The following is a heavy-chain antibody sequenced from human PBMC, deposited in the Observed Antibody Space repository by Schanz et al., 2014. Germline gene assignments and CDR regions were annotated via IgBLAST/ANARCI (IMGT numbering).Heavy chain of an antibody. J-gene: IGHJ4*02. CDR1: GFTFSNNW. D-gene: IGHD2-15*01. V-gene: IGHV3-74*01. Sequence: LLVESGGGLVQPGGSLRLSCAASGFTFSNNWMHWFRQGPGKGLSWVARIDGEGSDTRYADSVRGRFTISRDNAKKSLDLHMNSLTAEDTAVYYCATENWWTVEKWGQGTLVTVSS. CDR3: ATENWWTVEK. CDR2: IDGEGSDT.